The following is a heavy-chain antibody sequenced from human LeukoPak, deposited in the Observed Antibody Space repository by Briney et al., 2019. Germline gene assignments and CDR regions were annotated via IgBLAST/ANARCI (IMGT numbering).Heavy chain of an antibody. CDR3: AKDREQRWLHLGAFDM. J-gene: IGHJ3*02. Sequence: GGSLRLSCAASGFTFSSYAMSWVRQAPGKGLEWVSGITCSGGNTYYADSVKGRFTISRDNSKNRLYLRMNSLRAEDTAVYYCAKDREQRWLHLGAFDMWGQGTMVTVSS. CDR1: GFTFSSYA. D-gene: IGHD5-24*01. CDR2: ITCSGGNT. V-gene: IGHV3-23*01.